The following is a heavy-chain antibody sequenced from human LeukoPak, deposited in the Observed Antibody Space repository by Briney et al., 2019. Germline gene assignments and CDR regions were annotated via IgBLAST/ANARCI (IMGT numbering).Heavy chain of an antibody. V-gene: IGHV4-61*02. D-gene: IGHD4-17*01. Sequence: SETLSLTCTVSGGSISSGSYYWSWIRQPAGKGLEWIGRIYTSGSTNYNPSLKSRVTISVDTSKNQFSLKLSSVTAADTAVYYCARALGRAVTNPPFYYYYYYMDVWGKGTTVTISS. CDR3: ARALGRAVTNPPFYYYYYYMDV. J-gene: IGHJ6*03. CDR1: GGSISSGSYY. CDR2: IYTSGST.